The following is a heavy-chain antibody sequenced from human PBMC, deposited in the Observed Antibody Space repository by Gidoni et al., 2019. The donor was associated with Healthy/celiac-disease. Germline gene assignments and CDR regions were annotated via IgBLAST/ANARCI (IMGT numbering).Heavy chain of an antibody. CDR1: GFTFSSYA. J-gene: IGHJ3*02. Sequence: QVQLVESGGGVVKPGRSLRLSCAASGFTFSSYAMHWVRQAPGKGLEWVAVISYDGSNKYYADSVKGRFTISRDNSKNTLYLQMNSLRAEDTAVYYCARDYGDYPYDAFDIWGQGTMVTVSS. CDR3: ARDYGDYPYDAFDI. V-gene: IGHV3-30*01. D-gene: IGHD4-17*01. CDR2: ISYDGSNK.